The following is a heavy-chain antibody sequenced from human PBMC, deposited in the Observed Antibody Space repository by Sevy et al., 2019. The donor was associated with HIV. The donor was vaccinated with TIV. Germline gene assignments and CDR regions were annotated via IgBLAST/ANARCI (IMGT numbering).Heavy chain of an antibody. CDR3: ARDGKKTEVRGVISRISIPRTDY. CDR2: ISYDGSNK. D-gene: IGHD3-10*01. J-gene: IGHJ4*02. Sequence: GGSLRLSCAASGFTFSSYAMHWVRQAPGKGLEWVAVISYDGSNKYYADSVKGRFTISRDNSKNTLYLQMNSLRAEDMAVYYCARDGKKTEVRGVISRISIPRTDYWGQGTLVTVSS. V-gene: IGHV3-30-3*01. CDR1: GFTFSSYA.